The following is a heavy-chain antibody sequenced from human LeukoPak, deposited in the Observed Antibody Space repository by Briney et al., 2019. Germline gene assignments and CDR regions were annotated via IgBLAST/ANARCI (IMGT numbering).Heavy chain of an antibody. J-gene: IGHJ5*02. CDR2: INHSGST. CDR3: ARGTGYYGSSGFDP. D-gene: IGHD3-10*01. CDR1: GGSFSGYY. Sequence: SETLSLTCAVYGGSFSGYYWSWIRQPPGKGLEWIGEINHSGSTNYNPSLKSRATISVDTSKNQFSLKLSSVTAADTAVYYCARGTGYYGSSGFDPWSQGTLVTVSS. V-gene: IGHV4-34*01.